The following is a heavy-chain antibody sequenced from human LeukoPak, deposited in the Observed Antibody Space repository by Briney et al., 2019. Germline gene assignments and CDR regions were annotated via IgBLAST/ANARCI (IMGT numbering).Heavy chain of an antibody. CDR3: ARESRGYSYGHYNWFDP. D-gene: IGHD5-18*01. Sequence: GGSLRLSCAASGFTFSSYWMSWVRQAPGKGLEWVANIKQDGSEKYYVDSVKGRFTISRDNAKNSLYLQMNSLRAEDTAVYYCARESRGYSYGHYNWFDPWGQGTLVTVSS. J-gene: IGHJ5*02. CDR2: IKQDGSEK. V-gene: IGHV3-7*01. CDR1: GFTFSSYW.